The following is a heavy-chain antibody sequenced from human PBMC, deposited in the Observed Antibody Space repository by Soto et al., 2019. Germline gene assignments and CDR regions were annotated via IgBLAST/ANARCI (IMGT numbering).Heavy chain of an antibody. V-gene: IGHV3-13*01. CDR3: AKSQEIGTHFFDS. D-gene: IGHD6-13*01. Sequence: GGSLRLSCEASGFTFSGFDMHWVRQPTGKGLEWVSSIGTAGDTYYAVSVKGRLTISRDNAKNSLSLQMNSLGAGDMAVYFCAKSQEIGTHFFDSWGQGTQVTVSS. CDR2: IGTAGDT. J-gene: IGHJ4*02. CDR1: GFTFSGFD.